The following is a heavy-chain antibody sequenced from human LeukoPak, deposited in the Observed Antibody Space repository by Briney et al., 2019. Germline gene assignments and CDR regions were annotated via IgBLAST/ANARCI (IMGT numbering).Heavy chain of an antibody. D-gene: IGHD6-13*01. J-gene: IGHJ6*03. Sequence: PSETLSLTCTVSGGSISSSSYHWGWIRQPPGKGLEWIGTIYYSGSTYYSPSLKSRVTISVDRSKNQFSLKLSSVTAADTAVYYCARAGSSSWPHYYYYMDVWGKGTTVTISS. CDR2: IYYSGST. CDR3: ARAGSSSWPHYYYYMDV. V-gene: IGHV4-39*07. CDR1: GGSISSSSYH.